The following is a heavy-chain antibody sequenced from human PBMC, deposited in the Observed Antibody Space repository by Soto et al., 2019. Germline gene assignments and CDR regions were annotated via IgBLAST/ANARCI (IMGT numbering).Heavy chain of an antibody. D-gene: IGHD2-2*01. V-gene: IGHV4-59*01. CDR3: ARDRGYCSSTSCYFADWFDP. CDR1: GGSISSYY. J-gene: IGHJ5*02. Sequence: QAQLQESGPGLVKPSETLSLTCTVSGGSISSYYWSWIRQPPGKGLEWIGYIYYSGSTNYNPSLKSRVTISVDTSKNQFSLKLSSVTAADTAVYYCARDRGYCSSTSCYFADWFDPWGQGTLVTVSS. CDR2: IYYSGST.